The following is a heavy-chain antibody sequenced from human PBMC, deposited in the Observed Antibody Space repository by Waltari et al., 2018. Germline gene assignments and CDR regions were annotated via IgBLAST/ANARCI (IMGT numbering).Heavy chain of an antibody. J-gene: IGHJ4*02. CDR1: GGSFSGYY. CDR2: IKHSGST. V-gene: IGHV4-34*01. CDR3: ARVSLGAAAGTGGDY. D-gene: IGHD6-13*01. Sequence: QVQLQQWGAGLLKPSETLSLTCAVYGGSFSGYYWSWIRQPPGKGLEWSGEIKHSGSTNYNPSLKSRVTLSVDTSKNQFSLKLSSVTAADTAVYYCARVSLGAAAGTGGDYWGQGTLVTVSS.